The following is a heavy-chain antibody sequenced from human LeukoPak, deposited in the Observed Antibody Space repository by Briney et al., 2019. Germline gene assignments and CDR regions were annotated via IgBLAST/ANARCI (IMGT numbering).Heavy chain of an antibody. J-gene: IGHJ4*02. CDR3: ARRAPYSYEWSTLDY. Sequence: SETLSLTCAVYGGSFSGYYWSWIRQPPGKGLEWIGGINHSGSTNYNPSLKSRVTISVDTSKNQFSLKLSSVTAADTAVYYCARRAPYSYEWSTLDYWGQGTLVTVSS. V-gene: IGHV4-34*01. D-gene: IGHD5-18*01. CDR1: GGSFSGYY. CDR2: INHSGST.